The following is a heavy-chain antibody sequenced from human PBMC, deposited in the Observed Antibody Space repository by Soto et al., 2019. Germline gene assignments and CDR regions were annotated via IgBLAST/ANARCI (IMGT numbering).Heavy chain of an antibody. Sequence: QVQLVQSGAEVKKPGSSVKVSCKASGGTFSSYAISWVRQAPGQGLEWMGGIIPIFGTANYAQKFQGRFTITEDESTSTAYMELSSLRSEDTAVYYCARDRIAAAGSYYYYYGMDVWGQGTTVTVSS. CDR3: ARDRIAAAGSYYYYYGMDV. J-gene: IGHJ6*02. CDR2: IIPIFGTA. V-gene: IGHV1-69*01. D-gene: IGHD6-13*01. CDR1: GGTFSSYA.